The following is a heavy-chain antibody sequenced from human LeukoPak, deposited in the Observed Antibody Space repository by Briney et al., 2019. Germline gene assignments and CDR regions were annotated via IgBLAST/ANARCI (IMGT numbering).Heavy chain of an antibody. CDR1: GYTFTSYD. D-gene: IGHD2-15*01. CDR3: ASLIRSWFDP. CDR2: MSPNSGIT. J-gene: IGHJ5*02. V-gene: IGHV1-8*01. Sequence: ASVKVSCKASGYTFTSYDINWVRQATGQGLEWMGWMSPNSGITGYAQKFQGRVTITADESTSTAYMELSSLRSEDTAVYYCASLIRSWFDPWGQGTLVTVSS.